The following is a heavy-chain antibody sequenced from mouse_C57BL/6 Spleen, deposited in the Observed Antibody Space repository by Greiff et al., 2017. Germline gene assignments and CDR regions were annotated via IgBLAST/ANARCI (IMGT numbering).Heavy chain of an antibody. CDR3: ARDGVKGY. Sequence: EVQLQQSGPGLVKPGASVKISCKASGYTFTDYYMNWVKQSHGKSLEWIGDINPNNGGTSYNQKFKGKATLTVDKSSSTAYMELRSLTSEDSAVYYCARDGVKGYWGQGTTLTVSS. V-gene: IGHV1-26*01. CDR1: GYTFTDYY. J-gene: IGHJ2*01. D-gene: IGHD2-2*01. CDR2: INPNNGGT.